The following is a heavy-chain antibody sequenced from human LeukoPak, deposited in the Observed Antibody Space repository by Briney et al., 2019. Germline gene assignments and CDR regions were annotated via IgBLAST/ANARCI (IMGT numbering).Heavy chain of an antibody. V-gene: IGHV3-48*03. CDR2: ISNSGDSI. CDR1: GFTFRGYE. D-gene: IGHD3-10*02. Sequence: GGSLRLSCAASGFTFRGYEMNWVRQAPGKGLEWVSFISNSGDSIYYADSVKGRFTISRDNAKNSLFLQMNSLRAEDTAVYYCARSKARFMFSWGQGTLVTVSS. CDR3: ARSKARFMFS. J-gene: IGHJ4*02.